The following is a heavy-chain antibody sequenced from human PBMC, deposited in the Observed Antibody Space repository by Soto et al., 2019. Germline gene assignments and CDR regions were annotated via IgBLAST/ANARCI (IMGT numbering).Heavy chain of an antibody. J-gene: IGHJ4*02. CDR3: ARDLGYYYDSSGYSLFDY. V-gene: IGHV4-30-4*01. D-gene: IGHD3-22*01. CDR2: IYYSGST. Sequence: QVQLQESGPGLVKPSQTLSLTCTVSGGSISSGDYYWSWIRQPPGKGLEWIGYIYYSGSTYYNPSLKSRVTISVDTSKNQFSLKLSSVTAADTAVYYCARDLGYYYDSSGYSLFDYWGQGTLVTVSS. CDR1: GGSISSGDYY.